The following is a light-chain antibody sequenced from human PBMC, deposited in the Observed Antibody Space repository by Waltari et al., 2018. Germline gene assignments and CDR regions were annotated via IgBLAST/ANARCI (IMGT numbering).Light chain of an antibody. CDR2: DVS. Sequence: QSALPQPASVSGSAGQSIAISCSGTNSDIGRYNYVSWYQQHPGNAPRLIIYDVSRWPSGVSNRFIGSKSGITASLAISGLQAEDEGDYFCASYTSSNTVIFGGGTRVTVL. CDR1: NSDIGRYNY. V-gene: IGLV2-14*03. CDR3: ASYTSSNTVI. J-gene: IGLJ2*01.